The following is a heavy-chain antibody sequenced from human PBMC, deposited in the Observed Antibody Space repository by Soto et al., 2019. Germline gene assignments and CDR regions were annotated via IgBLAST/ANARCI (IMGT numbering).Heavy chain of an antibody. Sequence: QLQLQESGPGLVKPSETLSLTCTVSGDSISSDSYYWGWIRQPPGKGLECIGSVYYSGRTYYNPSLESRVPISVDTSKSQFSLNLRSVTAADTAVYYCARQSSGYTYGGGFDYWGQGTLVTVSS. D-gene: IGHD5-18*01. CDR1: GDSISSDSYY. CDR3: ARQSSGYTYGGGFDY. CDR2: VYYSGRT. J-gene: IGHJ4*02. V-gene: IGHV4-39*01.